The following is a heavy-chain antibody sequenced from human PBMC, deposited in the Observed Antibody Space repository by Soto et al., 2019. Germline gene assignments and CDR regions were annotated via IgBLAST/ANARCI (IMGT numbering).Heavy chain of an antibody. Sequence: GGSLRLSCAASGFTVSSNYMSWVRQAPGKGLEWVSVIYSGGSTYYADSVKGRFTISRDNSKNTLYLQMNSLRAEDTAVYYCARGEEITVAPFDYWGQGTLVTVSS. CDR1: GFTVSSNY. D-gene: IGHD6-19*01. CDR2: IYSGGST. V-gene: IGHV3-53*01. J-gene: IGHJ4*02. CDR3: ARGEEITVAPFDY.